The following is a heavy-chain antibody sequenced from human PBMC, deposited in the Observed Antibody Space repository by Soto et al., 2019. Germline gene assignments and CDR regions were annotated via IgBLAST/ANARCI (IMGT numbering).Heavy chain of an antibody. CDR3: ARMNHLAPKRNAFDI. CDR2: IHYSGST. V-gene: IGHV4-59*01. J-gene: IGHJ3*02. Sequence: KPSETLSLTCTVSGDSISSYYWTWIRQSPGKGLEWIGYIHYSGSTNYSPSLKSRVTMSVDTSKNQFSLRLSSVTAADTAVYYCARMNHLAPKRNAFDIWGQGTMVTVSS. CDR1: GDSISSYY.